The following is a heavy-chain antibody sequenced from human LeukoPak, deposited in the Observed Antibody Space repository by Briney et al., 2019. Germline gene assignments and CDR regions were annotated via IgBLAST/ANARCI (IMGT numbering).Heavy chain of an antibody. Sequence: PGGSLRLSCAASGFTFSSYWMSWVRQASGKGLEWVANIKQDGSEKYYVDSVKGRFTISRDNAKNSLYLQMNSLRAEDTAVYYCARVFGYCSGGSCYSFDYWGQGTLVTVSS. V-gene: IGHV3-7*01. CDR2: IKQDGSEK. J-gene: IGHJ4*02. CDR3: ARVFGYCSGGSCYSFDY. CDR1: GFTFSSYW. D-gene: IGHD2-15*01.